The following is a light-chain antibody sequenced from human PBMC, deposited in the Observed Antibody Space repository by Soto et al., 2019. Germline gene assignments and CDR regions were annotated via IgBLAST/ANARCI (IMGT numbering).Light chain of an antibody. CDR2: RND. Sequence: QSVLTQPPSTTGTPGQRVTISCSGRTSNIGYNFVYWYQHLPGTAPKLLIYRNDERPSGVPDRFSGSKSGTSASLAISGLRSEDEADYYCAAWDGSLSAWVFGAGTKLTVL. CDR3: AAWDGSLSAWV. CDR1: TSNIGYNF. V-gene: IGLV1-47*01. J-gene: IGLJ3*02.